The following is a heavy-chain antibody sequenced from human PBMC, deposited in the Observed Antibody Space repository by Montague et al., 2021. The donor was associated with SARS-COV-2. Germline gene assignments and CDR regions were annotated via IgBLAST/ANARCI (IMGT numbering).Heavy chain of an antibody. V-gene: IGHV4-59*08. CDR2: IYYSGST. Sequence: SETLSLTCTVSGGSISSYYWSWIRQPPGKGLEWIGNIYYSGSTXXXPSXXXRVAISVDTSKNQFSLKLSSVTAADTAVYYCARLPDLLLWFGEALDYWGQGTLVTVSS. J-gene: IGHJ4*02. CDR3: ARLPDLLLWFGEALDY. D-gene: IGHD3-10*01. CDR1: GGSISSYY.